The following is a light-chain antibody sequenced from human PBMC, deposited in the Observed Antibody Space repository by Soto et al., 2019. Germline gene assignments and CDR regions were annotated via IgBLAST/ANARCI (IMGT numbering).Light chain of an antibody. CDR1: ESISNY. V-gene: IGKV1-39*01. Sequence: DIQMTQSTSSLSASVGDRVTITCRSSESISNYLNWYQQKPRKAPKLLIYAATSLQSGVPSRFSGGGSGTDFTLTSSNLQGEDFATYFCQLSYSMFTFGGGTKVEIK. CDR2: AAT. J-gene: IGKJ4*01. CDR3: QLSYSMFT.